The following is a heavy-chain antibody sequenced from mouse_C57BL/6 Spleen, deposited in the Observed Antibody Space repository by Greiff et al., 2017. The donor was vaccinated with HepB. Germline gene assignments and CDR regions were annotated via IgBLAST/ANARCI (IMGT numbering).Heavy chain of an antibody. CDR1: GYTFTSYW. J-gene: IGHJ2*01. V-gene: IGHV1-55*01. CDR3: AREGRYSETFDY. Sequence: VQLQQSGAELVKPGASVKMSCKASGYTFTSYWITWVKQRPGQGLEWIGDIYPGSGSTNYNEKFKSKATLTVDTSSCTAYMQLSSLTSEDSAVYYCAREGRYSETFDYWGQGTTLTVSS. CDR2: IYPGSGST. D-gene: IGHD3-1*01.